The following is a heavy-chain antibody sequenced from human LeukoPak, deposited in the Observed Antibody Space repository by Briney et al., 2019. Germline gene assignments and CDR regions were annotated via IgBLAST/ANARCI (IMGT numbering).Heavy chain of an antibody. D-gene: IGHD2-15*01. V-gene: IGHV3-7*01. CDR2: IKQDGSEK. CDR1: GLTFSSYW. CDR3: ARDKVVVVAATMINLNYYYYYMDV. Sequence: GSLRLSCAASGLTFSSYWMSWVRQAPGKGLEWAANIKQDGSEKYYVDSVKGRFTISRDNAKNSLYLQMNSLRAEDTAVYYCARDKVVVVAATMINLNYYYYYMDVWGTGTTVTVSS. J-gene: IGHJ6*03.